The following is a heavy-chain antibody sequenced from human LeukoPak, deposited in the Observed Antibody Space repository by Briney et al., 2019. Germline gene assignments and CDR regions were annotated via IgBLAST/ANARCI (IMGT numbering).Heavy chain of an antibody. Sequence: GGSLRLSCAASGFPFDTYPMNWVRQAPGKGLEWVASISSSNSFKNYADSVKGRFAISRDNAQNSLYLQMSSLRAEDTGLYYCATMGEQWLLKDIWGQGTMVIVSS. CDR3: ATMGEQWLLKDI. CDR1: GFPFDTYP. D-gene: IGHD6-19*01. CDR2: ISSSNSFK. V-gene: IGHV3-21*01. J-gene: IGHJ3*02.